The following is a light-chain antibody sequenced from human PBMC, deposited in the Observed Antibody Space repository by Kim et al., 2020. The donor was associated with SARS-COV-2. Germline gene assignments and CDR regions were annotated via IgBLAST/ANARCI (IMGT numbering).Light chain of an antibody. CDR2: GKN. CDR1: SLRSYY. Sequence: VALGQTVRITCQGDSLRSYYASWYQQKPGQAPVLVIYGKNNRPSGIPDRFYGSSSGNTASLTITGAQAEDEADYYCNSRDSSGNVVFGGGTQLTVL. V-gene: IGLV3-19*01. CDR3: NSRDSSGNVV. J-gene: IGLJ2*01.